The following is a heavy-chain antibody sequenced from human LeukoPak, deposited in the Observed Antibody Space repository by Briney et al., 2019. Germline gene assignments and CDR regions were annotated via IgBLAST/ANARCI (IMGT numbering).Heavy chain of an antibody. CDR1: GGSISSGDYY. J-gene: IGHJ4*02. CDR2: IYYSGST. D-gene: IGHD3-22*01. Sequence: SQTLSLTCTVSGGSISSGDYYWSWIRQPPGKGLEWIGYIYYSGSTYYNPSLKSRVTISVDTSKNQFSLKLSSVTAADTAVYYCARGINYYDSSGYLWGQGTLVTVSS. CDR3: ARGINYYDSSGYL. V-gene: IGHV4-30-4*01.